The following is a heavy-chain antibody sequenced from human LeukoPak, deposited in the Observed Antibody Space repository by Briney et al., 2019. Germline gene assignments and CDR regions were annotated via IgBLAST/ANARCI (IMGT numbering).Heavy chain of an antibody. J-gene: IGHJ4*02. CDR3: ARAETTVTTHFDY. CDR1: GGSISSTNW. CDR2: IYHSGST. D-gene: IGHD4-11*01. Sequence: PSGTLSLTCAVSGGSISSTNWWNWVRQPPGKGLEWIGEIYHSGSTNYNPSLKSRVTISVDTSKNQFSLKLSSVTAADTAVYYCARAETTVTTHFDYWGQGTLVTVSS. V-gene: IGHV4-4*02.